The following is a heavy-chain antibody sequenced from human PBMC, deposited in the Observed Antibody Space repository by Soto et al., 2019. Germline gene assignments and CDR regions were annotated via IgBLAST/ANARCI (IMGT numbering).Heavy chain of an antibody. V-gene: IGHV1-18*01. J-gene: IGHJ4*02. D-gene: IGHD1-26*01. CDR1: GYTFTSYG. CDR2: ISAYNGNT. Sequence: QVQLVQSGAEVKKPGASVKVSCKASGYTFTSYGISWVRQAPGQGLEWMGWISAYNGNTNYAQKLQGRVTMTTDTSXXTGYMELRSLRSDDTAVYYCARELWGSGSQYYFDYWGQGTLVTVSS. CDR3: ARELWGSGSQYYFDY.